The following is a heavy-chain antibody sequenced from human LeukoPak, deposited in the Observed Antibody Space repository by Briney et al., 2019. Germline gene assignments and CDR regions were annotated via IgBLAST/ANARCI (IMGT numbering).Heavy chain of an antibody. CDR1: GGSISSSIYY. Sequence: SETLSLTCTVSGGSISSSIYYWGWIRQPPGKGLEWIGSIYYSGSTYYNPSLKSRVTISVDTSKNQFSLKLSSVTAADTAVYYCARLQHYYYMDVWGKGTTVTVSS. CDR2: IYYSGST. CDR3: ARLQHYYYMDV. D-gene: IGHD5-18*01. J-gene: IGHJ6*03. V-gene: IGHV4-39*01.